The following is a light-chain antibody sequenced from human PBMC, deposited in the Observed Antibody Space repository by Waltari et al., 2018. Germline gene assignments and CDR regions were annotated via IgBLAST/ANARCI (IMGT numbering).Light chain of an antibody. CDR2: KVS. CDR3: MQATHWPHT. CDR1: QGLVFSDGDTY. J-gene: IGKJ2*01. Sequence: DVVMTQSPLSLPVTLGQPASISCRSSQGLVFSDGDTYLEWFHQRPGQSPRRLIHKVSNRQSGVPDRVSGRGSGADFTRKISRVEAEDVGVYYCMQATHWPHTFGQGTKLEIK. V-gene: IGKV2-30*01.